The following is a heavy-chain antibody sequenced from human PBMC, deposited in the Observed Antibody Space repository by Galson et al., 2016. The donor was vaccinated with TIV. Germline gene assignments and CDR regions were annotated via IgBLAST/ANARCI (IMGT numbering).Heavy chain of an antibody. J-gene: IGHJ4*02. CDR3: AKDAAHNYGFGDF. CDR1: GFTFGLYG. V-gene: IGHV3-30*02. Sequence: SLRLSCAASGFTFGLYGFHWVRQAPGKGLEWVAFIWFDGNNQYYTDSVKGRFTISRDNSENTLYLQMNSLRPEDTAVYYCAKDAAHNYGFGDFWGQGTLVTVSS. D-gene: IGHD5-18*01. CDR2: IWFDGNNQ.